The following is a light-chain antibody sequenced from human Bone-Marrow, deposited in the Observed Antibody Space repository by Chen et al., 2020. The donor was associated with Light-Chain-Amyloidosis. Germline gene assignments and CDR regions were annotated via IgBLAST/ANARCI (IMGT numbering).Light chain of an antibody. CDR1: NIGSTS. CDR3: QVWDRSSDRPV. J-gene: IGLJ3*02. Sequence: YVLTQPSSVSVAPGQTATIACGGNNIGSTSVHWYQQTPGQDPLLVVYDDSDRPSGIPERLSGSNSGNTATLTISRVEAGDEADYYCQVWDRSSDRPVFGGGTKLTVL. V-gene: IGLV3-21*02. CDR2: DDS.